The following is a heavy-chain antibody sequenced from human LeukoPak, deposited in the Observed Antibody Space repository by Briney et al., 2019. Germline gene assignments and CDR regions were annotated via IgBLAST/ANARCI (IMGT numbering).Heavy chain of an antibody. J-gene: IGHJ4*02. Sequence: SETLSLTCTVSGGSISSYYWSWIRQPPGKGLEWIGYIYYSGSTNYNPSLKSRVTISVDTSKNQFSLKLSSVTAADTAVYYCARGQGYSGSPWMLDYWGQGTLVTVSS. CDR1: GGSISSYY. V-gene: IGHV4-59*01. CDR2: IYYSGST. D-gene: IGHD1-26*01. CDR3: ARGQGYSGSPWMLDY.